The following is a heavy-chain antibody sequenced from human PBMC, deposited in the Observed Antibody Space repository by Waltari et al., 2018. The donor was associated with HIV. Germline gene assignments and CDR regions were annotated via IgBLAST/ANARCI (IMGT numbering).Heavy chain of an antibody. Sequence: GLVWVGRINGDGSGTSYADSVRGRFSISRENAENSLHLHMNSVRPEDTGLYYCTREGVETTAPADYWGQGTLVTVSS. D-gene: IGHD4-17*01. CDR3: TREGVETTAPADY. J-gene: IGHJ4*02. CDR2: INGDGSGT. V-gene: IGHV3-74*01.